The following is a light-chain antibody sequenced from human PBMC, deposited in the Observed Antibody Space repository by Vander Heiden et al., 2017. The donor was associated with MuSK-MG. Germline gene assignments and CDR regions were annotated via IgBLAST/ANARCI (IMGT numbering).Light chain of an antibody. CDR1: NSNIGSYT. Sequence: VLTQPPSASGTPGQRVTISCSGSNSNIGSYTVNWYQQLPRTAPKLLMYSHNQRPAGVPDRFSGSRSGTAASLAISGLQSEDEADYYCAAWDDSLNGPVFGGGTKLTVL. CDR3: AAWDDSLNGPV. CDR2: SHN. J-gene: IGLJ3*02. V-gene: IGLV1-44*01.